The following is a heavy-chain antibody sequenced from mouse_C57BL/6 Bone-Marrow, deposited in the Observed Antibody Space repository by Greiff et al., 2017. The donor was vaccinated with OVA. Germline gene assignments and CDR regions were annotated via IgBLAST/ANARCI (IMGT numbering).Heavy chain of an antibody. V-gene: IGHV1-26*01. J-gene: IGHJ2*01. CDR1: GYTFTDYY. Sequence: VQLQQSGPELVKPGASVKISCKASGYTFTDYYMNWVKQSHGKSLEWIGDINPNNGGTSYNQKFKGKAPLTVDKSSSTAYMELRSLTSEDSAVYYCARTTYFDYWGQGTTLTVSS. CDR2: INPNNGGT. CDR3: ARTTYFDY. D-gene: IGHD1-1*01.